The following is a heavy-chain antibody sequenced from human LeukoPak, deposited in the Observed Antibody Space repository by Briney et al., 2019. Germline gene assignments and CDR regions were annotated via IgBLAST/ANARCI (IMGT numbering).Heavy chain of an antibody. V-gene: IGHV1-24*01. Sequence: ASVKVSCKVSGYTLTELSMHWVRQAPGKGLEWMGGFDPEDGETIYAQRFQGRVTMTEDASTDTAYMELSSVRSEDTAVYYCATEYSSSWPSFDYWGQGTLVTVSS. J-gene: IGHJ4*02. CDR3: ATEYSSSWPSFDY. D-gene: IGHD6-13*01. CDR2: FDPEDGET. CDR1: GYTLTELS.